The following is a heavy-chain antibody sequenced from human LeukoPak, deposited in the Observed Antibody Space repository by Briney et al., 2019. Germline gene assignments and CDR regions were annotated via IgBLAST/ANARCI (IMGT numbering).Heavy chain of an antibody. CDR3: ARGKYYDFWSGQTSNYYMDV. CDR2: INHSGSA. Sequence: PSETLSLTCAVYGGSFSGYYWSWIRQPPGKGLEWIGEINHSGSANYNPSPKSRVTISVDTSKNQFSLKLSSVTAADTAVYYCARGKYYDFWSGQTSNYYMDVWGKGTTVTVSS. J-gene: IGHJ6*03. V-gene: IGHV4-34*01. D-gene: IGHD3-3*01. CDR1: GGSFSGYY.